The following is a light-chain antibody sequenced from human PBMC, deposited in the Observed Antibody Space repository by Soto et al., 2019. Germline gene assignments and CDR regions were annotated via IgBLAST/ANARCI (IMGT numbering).Light chain of an antibody. CDR3: QHYNDWPPTWT. CDR1: QSISTK. J-gene: IGKJ1*01. V-gene: IGKV3-15*01. Sequence: EIVMTQSPATLSVSPGERATLSCRASQSISTKLAWYQQKPGQAPRVLIYGASTRATGIPARFSGSGSGTVLTLTISSLQSEDFAVYHCQHYNDWPPTWTFGQGTRVEIK. CDR2: GAS.